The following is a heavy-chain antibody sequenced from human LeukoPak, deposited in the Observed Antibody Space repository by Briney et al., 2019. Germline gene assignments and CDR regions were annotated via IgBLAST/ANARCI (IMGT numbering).Heavy chain of an antibody. J-gene: IGHJ4*02. D-gene: IGHD4-23*01. CDR1: GFTYSSYA. Sequence: RAGGSLRLSCAASGFTYSSYAMSWVRQAPGRGLEWVSSIRGSGESTYYTDSVKGRLTISRDNSQNTLYLQMNSLRGEDTAVYYCVLGHYGGLFDNWGQGALVTVSS. CDR3: VLGHYGGLFDN. CDR2: IRGSGEST. V-gene: IGHV3-23*01.